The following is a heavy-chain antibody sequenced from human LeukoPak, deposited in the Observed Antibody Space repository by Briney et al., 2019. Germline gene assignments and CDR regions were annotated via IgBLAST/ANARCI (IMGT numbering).Heavy chain of an antibody. J-gene: IGHJ6*02. CDR2: IYYSGST. V-gene: IGHV4-59*01. CDR3: ARMRGSTSWGLRGMDV. D-gene: IGHD2-2*01. Sequence: SETLSLTCTVSGGSISSYYWSWIRQPPGKGLEWIGYIYYSGSTNYNPSLKSRVTISVDTSKNQFSLKLSSVTAADTAVYYCARMRGSTSWGLRGMDVWGQGTTVTVSS. CDR1: GGSISSYY.